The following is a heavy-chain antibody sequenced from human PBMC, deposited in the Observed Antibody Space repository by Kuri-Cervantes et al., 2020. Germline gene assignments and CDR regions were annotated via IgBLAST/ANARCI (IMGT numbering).Heavy chain of an antibody. CDR3: AKEDSRDGYNSFFDY. CDR1: GFTFDDYA. D-gene: IGHD5-24*01. CDR2: ISWNSGSI. Sequence: GGSLRLSCAASGFTFDDYAMHWVRQAPGKGLEWVSGISWNSGSIGYADSVKGRFTISRDNAKKSLYLQMNSLRAEDTALYYCAKEDSRDGYNSFFDYWGQGTLVTVSS. J-gene: IGHJ4*02. V-gene: IGHV3-9*01.